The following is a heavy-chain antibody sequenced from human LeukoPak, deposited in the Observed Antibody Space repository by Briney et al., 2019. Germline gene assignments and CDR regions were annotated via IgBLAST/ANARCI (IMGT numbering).Heavy chain of an antibody. D-gene: IGHD3-9*01. CDR3: VRGTYDILTGPPHPFDY. CDR2: IIPILGIA. J-gene: IGHJ4*02. CDR1: GGTFSSYA. V-gene: IGHV1-69*04. Sequence: SVKVSCKASGGTFSSYAISWVRQAPGQGLEWMGRIIPILGIANYAQKFQGRVTITADKSTSTAYMELSSLRSEDTAVYYCVRGTYDILTGPPHPFDYWGQGTLVTVSS.